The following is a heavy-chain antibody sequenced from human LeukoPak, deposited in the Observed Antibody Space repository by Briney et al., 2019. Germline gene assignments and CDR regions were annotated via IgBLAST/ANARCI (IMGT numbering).Heavy chain of an antibody. J-gene: IGHJ4*02. D-gene: IGHD3-22*01. CDR2: ISWNGGYI. CDR3: ARGYYDSSGKGGYFLDS. V-gene: IGHV3-20*04. Sequence: GGSLRLSCAASGFTFDDYGMSWVRQGPGKGLEWVSGISWNGGYIGYVDSVKGRFTISRDNAKNSLYLQMSSLRAEDTALYYCARGYYDSSGKGGYFLDSWGQGTLVTVSS. CDR1: GFTFDDYG.